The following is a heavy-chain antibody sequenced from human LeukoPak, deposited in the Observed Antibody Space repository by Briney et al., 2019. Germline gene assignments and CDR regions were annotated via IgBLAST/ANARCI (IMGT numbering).Heavy chain of an antibody. J-gene: IGHJ5*02. CDR1: GGSISSSNW. V-gene: IGHV4-4*02. D-gene: IGHD3-22*01. CDR3: ARGDGNYYDSSGRGFDP. Sequence: SETLSLTCAVSGGSISSSNWWSWVRQPPGKGLEWIGEIYHSGSTNYNPSLKSRVTISVDKSKSQFSLKLSSVTAADTAVYYCARGDGNYYDSSGRGFDPWGQGTLVTVSS. CDR2: IYHSGST.